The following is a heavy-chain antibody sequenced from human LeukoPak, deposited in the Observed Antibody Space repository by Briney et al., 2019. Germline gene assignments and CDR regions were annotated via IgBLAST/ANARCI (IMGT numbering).Heavy chain of an antibody. V-gene: IGHV1-2*02. CDR3: AREPIRVFDYFDL. D-gene: IGHD3-9*01. J-gene: IGHJ2*01. CDR1: GYTFSDYY. CDR2: VNLDSGVT. Sequence: ASVKVSCKASGYTFSDYYMHWVRQAPGRGLEWMGCVNLDSGVTDYAQKFQGRITMTRDTSISTAYMDLSSLKSDDTGIYFCAREPIRVFDYFDLWGRGTLVTVSS.